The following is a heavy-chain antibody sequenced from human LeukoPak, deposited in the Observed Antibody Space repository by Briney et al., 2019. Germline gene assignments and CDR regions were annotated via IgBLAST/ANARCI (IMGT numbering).Heavy chain of an antibody. Sequence: SETLSLTCAVYGGSFSGYYWSWIRQPPGKGLEWIGEINHSGSTNYNPSLKSRVTISVDTSKNQFSLKLSSVTAADTAVYYCARANPPDYDFWSGATIYYFDYWGQGTLVTVSS. V-gene: IGHV4-34*01. J-gene: IGHJ4*02. CDR1: GGSFSGYY. CDR2: INHSGST. D-gene: IGHD3-3*01. CDR3: ARANPPDYDFWSGATIYYFDY.